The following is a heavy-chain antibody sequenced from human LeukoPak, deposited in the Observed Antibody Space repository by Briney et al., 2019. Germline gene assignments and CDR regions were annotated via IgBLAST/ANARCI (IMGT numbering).Heavy chain of an antibody. CDR3: ARDGGYSGYDFVSLDY. D-gene: IGHD5-12*01. Sequence: SETLSLTRTVPGGSISSYYWSWVRQPPGKGLEWVWDIYYSGSTNYNPSPKSRVTISVDTSKNQFSLKLSSVTAADTAVYYCARDGGYSGYDFVSLDYWGQGTLVTVSS. V-gene: IGHV4-59*01. CDR1: GGSISSYY. CDR2: IYYSGST. J-gene: IGHJ4*02.